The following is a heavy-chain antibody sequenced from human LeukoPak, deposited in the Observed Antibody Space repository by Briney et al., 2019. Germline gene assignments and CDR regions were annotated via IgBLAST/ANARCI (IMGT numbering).Heavy chain of an antibody. CDR1: GFTFSGAW. D-gene: IGHD7-27*01. J-gene: IGHJ4*02. V-gene: IGHV3-7*01. CDR3: ARHVGISF. CDR2: IREDGTEK. Sequence: GGSLRLSCTASGFTFSGAWMTWVRQAPGEGLEWVANIREDGTEKNYVDSVKGRFTISRDNAKNSLFLQMSNLRDDDTAIYYSARHVGISFWGQGTLVTVSS.